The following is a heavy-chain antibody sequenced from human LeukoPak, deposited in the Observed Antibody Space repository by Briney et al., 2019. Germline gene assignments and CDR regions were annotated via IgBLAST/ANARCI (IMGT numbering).Heavy chain of an antibody. D-gene: IGHD1-26*01. V-gene: IGHV3-74*01. CDR3: ARGYSGSYQYFDY. Sequence: PGGSLRLSCAASGFTFSSYWMHWVRQAPGQGLVWVSRINSDGSSTSYAGSVKGRFTISRDNAKNTVYLQMNSLRAEDTAVYYCARGYSGSYQYFDYWGQGTLVTVSS. CDR2: INSDGSST. CDR1: GFTFSSYW. J-gene: IGHJ4*02.